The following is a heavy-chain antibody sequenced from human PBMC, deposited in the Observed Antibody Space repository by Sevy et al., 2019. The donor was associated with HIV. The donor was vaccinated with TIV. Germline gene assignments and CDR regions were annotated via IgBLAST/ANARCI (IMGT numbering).Heavy chain of an antibody. CDR1: GYTFNPYR. D-gene: IGHD2-15*01. Sequence: ASVQVSCQVSGYTFNPYRFHWLGQAPGQGLEWMGWISPHNGDTNYAQRLQGRLTMLTDKSSRTVYMELKSLGSDDTAVYYCARAYCSGGRGYSLASWGQGTLVNVSS. J-gene: IGHJ4*02. CDR2: ISPHNGDT. CDR3: ARAYCSGGRGYSLAS. V-gene: IGHV1-18*01.